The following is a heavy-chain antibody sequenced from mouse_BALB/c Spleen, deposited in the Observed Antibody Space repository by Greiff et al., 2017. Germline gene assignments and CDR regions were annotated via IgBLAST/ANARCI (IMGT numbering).Heavy chain of an antibody. CDR1: GYTFTSYW. CDR3: ARTYDGFAY. CDR2: IDPSDSYT. V-gene: IGHV1-69*02. Sequence: QVQLQQPGAELVKPGASVKLSCKASGYTFTSYWMHWVKQRPGQGLEWIGEIDPSDSYTNYNQKFKGKATLTVDKSSSTAYMQLSSLTSEDSAVYYCARTYDGFAYWGQGTLVTVSA. D-gene: IGHD2-12*01. J-gene: IGHJ3*01.